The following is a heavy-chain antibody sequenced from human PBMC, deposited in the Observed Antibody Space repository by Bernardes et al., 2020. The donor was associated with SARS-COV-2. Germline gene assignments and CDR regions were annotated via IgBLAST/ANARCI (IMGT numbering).Heavy chain of an antibody. D-gene: IGHD5-18*01. J-gene: IGHJ6*02. Sequence: GGSLRLSCAASGFTFSSYAMSWVRQAPGKGLEWASAISGSGGSTYYADSVKGRFTISRDNSKNTLYLQMNSLRAEDTAVYYCAKADSYGSAWDVWCQGTTVTVSS. CDR2: ISGSGGST. V-gene: IGHV3-23*01. CDR1: GFTFSSYA. CDR3: AKADSYGSAWDV.